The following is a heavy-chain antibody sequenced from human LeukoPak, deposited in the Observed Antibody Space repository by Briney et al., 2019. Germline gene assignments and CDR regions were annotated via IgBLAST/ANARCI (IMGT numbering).Heavy chain of an antibody. CDR3: ARGRASSGRVPFDY. D-gene: IGHD6-19*01. Sequence: GGSLRLSCAASGFTFSSYAMHWVRQAPGKGLEWVAVISYDGSNKYYADSVKGRFTFSRDNSKNTLYLQMNSLRAEDTAVCYCARGRASSGRVPFDYWGQGTLVTVSS. J-gene: IGHJ4*02. V-gene: IGHV3-30-3*01. CDR1: GFTFSSYA. CDR2: ISYDGSNK.